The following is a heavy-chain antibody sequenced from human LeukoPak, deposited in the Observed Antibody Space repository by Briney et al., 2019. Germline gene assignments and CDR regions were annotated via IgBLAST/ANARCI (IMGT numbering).Heavy chain of an antibody. J-gene: IGHJ4*02. V-gene: IGHV3-7*01. Sequence: GGSLRLSCAASGFTFSSYWMIWVRQAPGKGLEWVANINQGGSDKYYVDSVKGRFTISRDNANNLLYLQMNSLRGEDTAVYYCTRDRSRAEDDWGQGTLVTVSS. D-gene: IGHD1-14*01. CDR2: INQGGSDK. CDR1: GFTFSSYW. CDR3: TRDRSRAEDD.